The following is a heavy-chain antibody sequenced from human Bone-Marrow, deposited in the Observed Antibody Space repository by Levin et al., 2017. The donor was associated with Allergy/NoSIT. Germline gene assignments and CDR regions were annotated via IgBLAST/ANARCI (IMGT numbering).Heavy chain of an antibody. D-gene: IGHD3-10*01. CDR1: GFTFTIYA. Sequence: GGSLRLSCAASGFTFTIYAIHWVRQAPGKGLEWVAVISYDGRSKYYADSVKGRFTLSRDNSQNTLDLQMNSLRDEDTAVYYCARSSDYGSGSYRFRALDSWGQGALVTVSS. J-gene: IGHJ4*02. V-gene: IGHV3-30*04. CDR3: ARSSDYGSGSYRFRALDS. CDR2: ISYDGRSK.